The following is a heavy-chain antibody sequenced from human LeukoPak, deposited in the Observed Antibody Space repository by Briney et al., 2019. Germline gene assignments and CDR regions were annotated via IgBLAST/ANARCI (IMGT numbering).Heavy chain of an antibody. CDR1: GYTFTAYA. V-gene: IGHV1-2*02. J-gene: IGHJ4*02. CDR3: ARDFIPARSGVY. D-gene: IGHD6-6*01. Sequence: GASVKVSWKASGYTFTAYAMHWVRQAPGQGLERMGWINPNSGDLNYAQKFQDRVTMTRDTSVSTAYMELSRLRSDDTAVYYCARDFIPARSGVYGGQGTLVTVSA. CDR2: INPNSGDL.